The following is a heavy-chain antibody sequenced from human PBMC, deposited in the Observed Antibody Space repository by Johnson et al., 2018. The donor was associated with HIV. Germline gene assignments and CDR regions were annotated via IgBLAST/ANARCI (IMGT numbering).Heavy chain of an antibody. CDR1: GFTFSSYA. CDR3: ARDRILTGYDAFDI. J-gene: IGHJ3*02. V-gene: IGHV3-30*14. Sequence: QVQLVESGGGVVQPGRSLRLSCAASGFTFSSYAMHWVRQAPGKGLEWVSIIYSGGNTYYADSVKGRFTISRDNSKNTLYLQMNSLRAEDTAIYYCARDRILTGYDAFDIWGQGTMVTVSS. CDR2: IYSGGNT. D-gene: IGHD3-9*01.